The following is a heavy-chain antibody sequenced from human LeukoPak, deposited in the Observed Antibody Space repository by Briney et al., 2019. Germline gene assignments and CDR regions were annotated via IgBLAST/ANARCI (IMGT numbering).Heavy chain of an antibody. D-gene: IGHD5-12*01. J-gene: IGHJ4*02. CDR3: ARDPGYDY. Sequence: QTGGSLRLSCAASGFTFSSYSMNRVRQAPGKGLEWVANIKQDGSEKYYVDSVKGRFTISRDNAKNSLYLQMNSLRAEDTAVYYCARDPGYDYWGQGTLVTVSS. CDR1: GFTFSSYS. CDR2: IKQDGSEK. V-gene: IGHV3-7*01.